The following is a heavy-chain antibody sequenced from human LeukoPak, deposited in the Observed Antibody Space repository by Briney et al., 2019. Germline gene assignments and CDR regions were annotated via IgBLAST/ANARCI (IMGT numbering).Heavy chain of an antibody. CDR2: ISWNSGSI. Sequence: PGGSLRLSCAASGFTFDDYAMHWVRQAPGKGLEWVSGISWNSGSIGYADSVKGRFTIPRDNAKNSLYLQMNSLRAEDMALYYCAKDMYGSGTSDAFDIWGQGTMVTVSS. J-gene: IGHJ3*02. CDR1: GFTFDDYA. D-gene: IGHD3-10*01. V-gene: IGHV3-9*03. CDR3: AKDMYGSGTSDAFDI.